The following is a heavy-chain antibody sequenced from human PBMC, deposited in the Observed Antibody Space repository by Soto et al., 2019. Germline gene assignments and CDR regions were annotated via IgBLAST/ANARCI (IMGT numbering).Heavy chain of an antibody. J-gene: IGHJ6*02. Sequence: KTSETLSLTCAVYGGSFSGYYWSWIRQPPGKGLEWIGEINHSGSTNYNPSLKSRVTISVDTSKNQFSLKLSSVTAADTAVYYCASSDYDFWSGYYPTYCMDVWGQGTTVTVS. V-gene: IGHV4-34*01. CDR3: ASSDYDFWSGYYPTYCMDV. CDR2: INHSGST. D-gene: IGHD3-3*01. CDR1: GGSFSGYY.